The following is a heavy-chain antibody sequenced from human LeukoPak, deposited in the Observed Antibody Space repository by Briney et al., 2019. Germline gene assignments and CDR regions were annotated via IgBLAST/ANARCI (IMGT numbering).Heavy chain of an antibody. J-gene: IGHJ4*02. D-gene: IGHD6-13*01. CDR3: ARGPFSSSWYYFDY. CDR2: IYTSGST. Sequence: SETLSLTCTVSGGSISSYYWSWIRQPAGKGLEWIGRIYTSGSTNYNPSLKSRVTMSVDTSENQFSLKLSSVTAADTAVYYCARGPFSSSWYYFDYWGQGTLVTVSS. V-gene: IGHV4-4*07. CDR1: GGSISSYY.